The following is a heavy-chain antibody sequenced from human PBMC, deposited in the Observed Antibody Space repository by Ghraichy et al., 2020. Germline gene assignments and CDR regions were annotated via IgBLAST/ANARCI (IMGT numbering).Heavy chain of an antibody. CDR1: GFTFSVSA. CDR3: SRLNLGSDWVFDH. CDR2: IKSKADNYAT. Sequence: GGSLRLSCAASGFTFSVSAVHWVRQASGKGLEWVGRIKSKADNYATTYAASVKGRFIISRDDSKNTAYLQMNSLKTEDTAVYYCSRLNLGSDWVFDHWGQGTLVTVSS. V-gene: IGHV3-73*01. J-gene: IGHJ4*02. D-gene: IGHD2-21*01.